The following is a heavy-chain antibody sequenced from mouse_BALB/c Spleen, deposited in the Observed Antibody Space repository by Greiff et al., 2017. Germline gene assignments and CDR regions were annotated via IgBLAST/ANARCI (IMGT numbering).Heavy chain of an antibody. J-gene: IGHJ1*01. D-gene: IGHD1-1*01. V-gene: IGHV1-63*02. CDR2: IYPGGGYT. Sequence: QVQLQQSGAELVRPGTSVKISCKASGYTFTNYWLGWVKQRPGHGLEWIGDIYPGGGYTNYNEKFKGKATLTADTSSSTAYMQLSSLTSEDSAVYFCAIITTARGWYFDVWGAGTTVTVSS. CDR3: AIITTARGWYFDV. CDR1: GYTFTNYW.